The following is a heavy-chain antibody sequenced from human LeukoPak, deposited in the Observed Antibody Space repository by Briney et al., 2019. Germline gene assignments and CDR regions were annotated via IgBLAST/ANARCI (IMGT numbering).Heavy chain of an antibody. CDR1: GFTFNTYT. Sequence: GGSLRLSCAASGFTFNTYTMNWVRQAPGKGLDWVASISSSSTYISYADSVKGRFTISRDNAENSLYLQMSSLRAEDTAVYYCAKAGPGGGLIVKVYYFDYWGQGTLVTVSS. D-gene: IGHD3-16*02. V-gene: IGHV3-21*01. CDR2: ISSSSTYI. CDR3: AKAGPGGGLIVKVYYFDY. J-gene: IGHJ4*02.